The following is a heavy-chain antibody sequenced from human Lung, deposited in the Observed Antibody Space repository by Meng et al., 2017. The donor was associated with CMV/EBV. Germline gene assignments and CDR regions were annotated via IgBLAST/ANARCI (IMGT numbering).Heavy chain of an antibody. CDR3: RDGHYSGR. J-gene: IGHJ4*02. CDR1: GVRFSRFL. Sequence: QVVDVGGGLVPAWGFRGLSCKVSGVRFSRFLMSWVRQAPGKGLEWVANIKEDGSEKYYVDSVKGRFTISRDNAKNSLYLQMNSLRVEDTAVYYCRDGHYSGRWGQGTLVTVSS. V-gene: IGHV3-7*02. D-gene: IGHD2-8*01. CDR2: IKEDGSEK.